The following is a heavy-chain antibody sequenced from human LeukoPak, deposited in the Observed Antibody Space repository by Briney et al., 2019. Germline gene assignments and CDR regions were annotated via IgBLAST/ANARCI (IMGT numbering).Heavy chain of an antibody. D-gene: IGHD3-3*01. V-gene: IGHV3-7*01. CDR2: IKQDGSKE. CDR1: RFTLSTYW. J-gene: IGHJ4*02. CDR3: ARGVPYDSWSGPHYSDY. Sequence: GGSLRLSCAASRFTLSTYWMSWVRQAPGKGLEWVAHIKQDGSKEYYVDSVKGRFTISRDSAKNSLYLQMNSLRAEDTAVYYCARGVPYDSWSGPHYSDYWGQGTLVTVSS.